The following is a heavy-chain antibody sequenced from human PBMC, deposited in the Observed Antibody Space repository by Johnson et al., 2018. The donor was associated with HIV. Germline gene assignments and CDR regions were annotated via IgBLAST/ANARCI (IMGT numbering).Heavy chain of an antibody. CDR1: GFTFSSYG. J-gene: IGHJ3*02. CDR2: IWYDGSNK. V-gene: IGHV3-33*01. Sequence: QVQLVESGGGVVQPGRSLRLSCAASGFTFSSYGMHWVRQAPGKGLEWVAVIWYDGSNKYYADSVKGRFTISRDNAKNSLYLQMNSLRAEDTAVYYCARDFVPYYYDSSGYSYAFDIWGQGTMVTVSS. CDR3: ARDFVPYYYDSSGYSYAFDI. D-gene: IGHD3-22*01.